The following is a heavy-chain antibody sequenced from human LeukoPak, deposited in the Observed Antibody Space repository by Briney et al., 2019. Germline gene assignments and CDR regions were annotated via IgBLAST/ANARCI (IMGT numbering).Heavy chain of an antibody. CDR3: ARSAGAQPNPYDY. D-gene: IGHD6-13*01. CDR2: IIPIFGTA. CDR1: GGTFSSYA. Sequence: SVKVSCKASGGTFSSYAISWVRQAPGQGLEWMGGIIPIFGTANYAQKFQGRVPITADESTSTAYMELSSLRSEDTAVYYCARSAGAQPNPYDYWGQGTLVTVSS. J-gene: IGHJ4*02. V-gene: IGHV1-69*13.